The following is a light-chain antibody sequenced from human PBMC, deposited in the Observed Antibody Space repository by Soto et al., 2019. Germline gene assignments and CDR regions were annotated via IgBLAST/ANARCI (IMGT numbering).Light chain of an antibody. CDR1: QSISSY. CDR2: AAS. CDR3: QQSYSTAWT. J-gene: IGKJ1*01. V-gene: IGKV1-39*01. Sequence: DIQMTQSPSSLSASVGDRVTITCRASQSISSYLNWYQQKPGKAPKLLIYAASSLQSGVPSRSSGSESGTDFTLTISSLQPEDFATYYCQQSYSTAWTFGQGTKVEIK.